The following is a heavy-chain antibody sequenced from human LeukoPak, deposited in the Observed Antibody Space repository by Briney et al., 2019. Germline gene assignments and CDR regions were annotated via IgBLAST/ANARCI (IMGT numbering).Heavy chain of an antibody. V-gene: IGHV3-33*01. Sequence: PGGSLRLSCAASGFTFGSYGMHWVRQAPGKGLEWVSVIWSDASNQNYADSVKGRFTISRDNSKNTLFLQMNSLTADDTAVYYCARDRASNSYFDYWGQGTLVTVSS. CDR1: GFTFGSYG. CDR2: IWSDASNQ. J-gene: IGHJ4*02. CDR3: ARDRASNSYFDY. D-gene: IGHD2-2*01.